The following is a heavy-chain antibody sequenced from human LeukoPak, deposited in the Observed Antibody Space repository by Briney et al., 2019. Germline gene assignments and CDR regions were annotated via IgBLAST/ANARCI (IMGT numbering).Heavy chain of an antibody. V-gene: IGHV3-30-3*01. CDR2: MTYDGSKK. J-gene: IGHJ4*02. CDR3: ARASYDSLPFY. CDR1: GFTFNDYV. D-gene: IGHD3-22*01. Sequence: PGRSLRLSCAASGFTFNDYVLHWVRQAPGKGLEWVATMTYDGSKKYYADSVKGRFTISRDNSKNTLHLQMNSLRAEDTAVYYCARASYDSLPFYWGQGTLVTVSS.